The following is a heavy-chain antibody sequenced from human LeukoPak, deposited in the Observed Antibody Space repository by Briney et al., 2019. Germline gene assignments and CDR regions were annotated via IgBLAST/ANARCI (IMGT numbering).Heavy chain of an antibody. J-gene: IGHJ4*02. CDR2: IGNKADGGTT. D-gene: IGHD6-19*01. CDR1: GLKFSDAW. Sequence: GALRLSCAVSGLKFSDAWMNWARQAPGKGLEWVGRIGNKADGGTTVYAAPVKGRFTISRDDSKNTVYLQMNSLKTEDTAVYYCLHYRSGWHWGQGTLVTVSS. CDR3: LHYRSGWH. V-gene: IGHV3-15*04.